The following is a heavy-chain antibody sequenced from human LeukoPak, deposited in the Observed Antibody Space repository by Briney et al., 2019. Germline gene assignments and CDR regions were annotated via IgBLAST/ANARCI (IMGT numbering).Heavy chain of an antibody. V-gene: IGHV1-8*01. J-gene: IGHJ4*02. D-gene: IGHD1-1*01. CDR1: GYTFTTND. CDR2: MSPNSGNT. Sequence: ASVKVSCKASGYTFTTNDILWVRQATGQGLEWMGWMSPNSGNTVYSQKFQGRVTMTRTSSVSTAYMELSSLTSEDTAVYYCAINWSSLNYWGQGTLVTVSS. CDR3: AINWSSLNY.